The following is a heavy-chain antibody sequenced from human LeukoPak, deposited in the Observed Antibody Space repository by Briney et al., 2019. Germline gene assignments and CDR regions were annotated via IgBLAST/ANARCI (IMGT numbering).Heavy chain of an antibody. V-gene: IGHV3-30-3*01. CDR3: ARGAYYYED. J-gene: IGHJ4*02. CDR1: GFTYSTYA. CDR2: ISYDGSNE. D-gene: IGHD3-22*01. Sequence: PGGSLRLSCAASGFTYSTYAKHWVRQAPGKGLEWVAVISYDGSNEYYADSVKGRFTISRDNSKNTLYLQMNSLRAEDTAVYYCARGAYYYEDWGQGTLVTVSS.